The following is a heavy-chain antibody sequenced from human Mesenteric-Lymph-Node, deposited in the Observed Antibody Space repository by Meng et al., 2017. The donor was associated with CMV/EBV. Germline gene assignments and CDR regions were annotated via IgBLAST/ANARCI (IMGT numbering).Heavy chain of an antibody. CDR1: GFTFRNYW. J-gene: IGHJ6*02. CDR2: ISSSYI. CDR3: ARDSPAWLPTYYYYGMDV. D-gene: IGHD6-19*01. V-gene: IGHV3-21*06. Sequence: GESLKISCAASGFTFRNYWMTWVRQAPGKGLEWVSYISSSYIYYADSVKGRFTISRDNAKNSLYLQMNSLRAEDTAVYYCARDSPAWLPTYYYYGMDVWGQGTTVTVSS.